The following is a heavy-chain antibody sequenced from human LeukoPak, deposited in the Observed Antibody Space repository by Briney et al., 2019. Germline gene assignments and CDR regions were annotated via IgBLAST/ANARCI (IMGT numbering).Heavy chain of an antibody. CDR3: ARDRGYCSGGTCRIQYFDY. CDR1: GFTFSDYW. Sequence: GGSLRLSCAASGFTFSDYWMHWVRQAPGKGLEWVSRINPDGSSSNYADSVKGRFTISRDNAKNSLYLQMNSLRAEDTAVYYCARDRGYCSGGTCRIQYFDYWGQGTLVTVSS. D-gene: IGHD2-15*01. V-gene: IGHV3-74*01. CDR2: INPDGSSS. J-gene: IGHJ4*02.